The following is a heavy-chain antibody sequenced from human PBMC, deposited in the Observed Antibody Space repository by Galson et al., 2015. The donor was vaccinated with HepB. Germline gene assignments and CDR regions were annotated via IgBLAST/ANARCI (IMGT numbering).Heavy chain of an antibody. D-gene: IGHD5-12*01. Sequence: TLSLTCTVSDDSLSSGDYYWSWIRQSPGKGLEWIAYIYNTGTAYYNPSLRSRVAISVDTSKNQFSLSLSSLSAADTAIYYCARGGLRGGYDSSYWGQGTLLTVSS. CDR2: IYNTGTA. CDR3: ARGGLRGGYDSSY. CDR1: DDSLSSGDYY. J-gene: IGHJ4*02. V-gene: IGHV4-30-4*01.